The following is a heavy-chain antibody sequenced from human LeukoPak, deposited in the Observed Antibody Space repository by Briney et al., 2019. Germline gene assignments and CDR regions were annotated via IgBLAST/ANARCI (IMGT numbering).Heavy chain of an antibody. J-gene: IGHJ5*02. V-gene: IGHV4-4*07. CDR3: ARVEYYYDSSGYSNWFDP. CDR2: IYTSGST. CDR1: GGSISSYY. Sequence: SETLSLTCTVSGGSISSYYWSWIRQPAGQGLEWIGRIYTSGSTNYNPSLKSRVTISVDKSKNQFSLKLSSVTAADTAVYYCARVEYYYDSSGYSNWFDPWGQGTLVTVSS. D-gene: IGHD3-22*01.